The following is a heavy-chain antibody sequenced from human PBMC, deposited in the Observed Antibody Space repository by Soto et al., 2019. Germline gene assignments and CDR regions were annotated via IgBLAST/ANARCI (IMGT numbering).Heavy chain of an antibody. V-gene: IGHV1-3*01. CDR3: ARDPRYLGYSYGYYGMDG. D-gene: IGHD5-18*01. CDR2: INAGNGNT. J-gene: IGHJ6*02. Sequence: QVQLVQSGAEVKKPGASVKVSCKASGYTFTSYAMHWVRQAPGQRLEWMGWINAGNGNTKYSQKFQGRVTITRDTSASTAYMELSSLRSEDTAVYYCARDPRYLGYSYGYYGMDGWGQGTTVTVSS. CDR1: GYTFTSYA.